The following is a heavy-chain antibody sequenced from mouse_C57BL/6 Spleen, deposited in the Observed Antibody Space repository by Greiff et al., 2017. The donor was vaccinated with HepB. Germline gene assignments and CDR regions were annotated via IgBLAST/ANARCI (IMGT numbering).Heavy chain of an antibody. J-gene: IGHJ2*01. Sequence: QVQLKESGAELARPGASVKRSCKASGYTFTSYTMHWVKQRPGQGLEWIGYINPSSGYTKYNQKFKDKATLTADKSSSTAYMQLISLTSEDSAVYYCAREDKLGHFDYWGQGTTLTVSS. D-gene: IGHD3-3*01. CDR3: AREDKLGHFDY. CDR2: INPSSGYT. CDR1: GYTFTSYT. V-gene: IGHV1-4*01.